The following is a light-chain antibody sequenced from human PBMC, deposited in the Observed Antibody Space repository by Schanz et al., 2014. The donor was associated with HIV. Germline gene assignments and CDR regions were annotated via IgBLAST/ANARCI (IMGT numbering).Light chain of an antibody. V-gene: IGKV3D-20*02. Sequence: EIVLTQSPVTLSLSPGERATLSCRASQRLSSSYLAWYQQKRDQPPRLVIYATSTRAAGIPDRFSGTGSGTDFTLTITSLQPEDFATYYCQQSYTVPRTFGQGTKVDIK. J-gene: IGKJ1*01. CDR2: ATS. CDR3: QQSYTVPRT. CDR1: QRLSSSY.